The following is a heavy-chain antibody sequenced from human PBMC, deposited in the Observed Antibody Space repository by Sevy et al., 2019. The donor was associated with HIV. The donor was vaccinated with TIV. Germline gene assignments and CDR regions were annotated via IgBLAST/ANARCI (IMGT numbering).Heavy chain of an antibody. CDR2: INNGGST. CDR3: ASGDTTMITDLDY. D-gene: IGHD5-18*01. V-gene: IGHV3-23*01. J-gene: IGHJ4*02. Sequence: GGSLRLSCGASGFTFSNYAMSWVRQAPGKGPEWVSGINNGGSTYYADSVKGRFTISRNNSKKMVFLQMNSLRAEDTAVYYCASGDTTMITDLDYWGQGALVTVSS. CDR1: GFTFSNYA.